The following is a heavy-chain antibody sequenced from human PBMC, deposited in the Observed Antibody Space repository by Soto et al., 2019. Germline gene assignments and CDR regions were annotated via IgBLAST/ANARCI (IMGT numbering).Heavy chain of an antibody. CDR2: ISSSSRDT. Sequence: GGSLRLSCAASGFNFSANYMSWVRQAPGKGLEWISYISSSSRDTEYADSVKGRFMISRDNAKGSTSLQMNSLRVEDTAIYYCARVAYWGPGTQVTVSS. CDR3: ARVAY. CDR1: GFNFSANY. V-gene: IGHV3-11*06. J-gene: IGHJ4*02.